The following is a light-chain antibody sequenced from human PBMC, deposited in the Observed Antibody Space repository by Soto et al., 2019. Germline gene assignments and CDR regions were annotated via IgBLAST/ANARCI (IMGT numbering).Light chain of an antibody. V-gene: IGKV1-39*01. CDR1: QDIDIY. CDR2: DES. J-gene: IGKJ2*01. CDR3: QQSYRTPYS. Sequence: TQMTQSPSSLSASVGDRVTITCRASQDIDIYLSWYQQKPGKVPKLLIYDESTLQSGVPSRFSGSGSGTDFTLTINNLQPEDCATYYCQQSYRTPYSFGKGTKV.